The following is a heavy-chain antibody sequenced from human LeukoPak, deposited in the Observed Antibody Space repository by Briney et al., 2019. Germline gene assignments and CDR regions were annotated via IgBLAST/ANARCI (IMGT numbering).Heavy chain of an antibody. D-gene: IGHD1-14*01. Sequence: SETLSLTCPVYGWSLTGYYWSWIRQPPGKGLEWIGEINHSASTNYNPSLKSRVTISVDTSKNQFSLKLRSVSAADTAVYYCASGRVPDAGPYYFDYWGQGTLVTVSS. CDR1: GWSLTGYY. V-gene: IGHV4-34*01. J-gene: IGHJ4*02. CDR3: ASGRVPDAGPYYFDY. CDR2: INHSAST.